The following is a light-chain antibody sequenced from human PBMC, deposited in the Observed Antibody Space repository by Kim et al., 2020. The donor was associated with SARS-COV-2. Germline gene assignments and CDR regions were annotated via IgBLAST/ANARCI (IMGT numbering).Light chain of an antibody. CDR3: AAWDDSLNGPV. V-gene: IGLV1-44*01. Sequence: QSVLTQPPSASGTPGQRVHISCSGSSSNIGSHTVNWYQQLPGTAPKLLIYSNIQRPSGVPDRFSGSKSGTSASLAISGLQSEDEADYYCAAWDDSLNGPVFGGGTQLTVL. CDR1: SSNIGSHT. J-gene: IGLJ2*01. CDR2: SNI.